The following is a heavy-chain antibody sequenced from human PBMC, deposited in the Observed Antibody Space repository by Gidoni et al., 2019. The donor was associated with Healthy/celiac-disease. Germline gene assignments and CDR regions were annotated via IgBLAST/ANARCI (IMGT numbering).Heavy chain of an antibody. J-gene: IGHJ6*02. CDR3: ASGNCSSTSCYEGGDLGHYYYYGMDV. CDR2: ISAYNGNT. D-gene: IGHD2-2*01. CDR1: GYTFTSYG. Sequence: QVQLVQSGAEVKKPGASVKVSCKASGYTFTSYGISWVRQAPGQGLEWMGWISAYNGNTNYAQKLQGRVTMTTDTSTSTAYMELRSLRSDDTAVYYCASGNCSSTSCYEGGDLGHYYYYGMDVWGQGTTVTVSS. V-gene: IGHV1-18*04.